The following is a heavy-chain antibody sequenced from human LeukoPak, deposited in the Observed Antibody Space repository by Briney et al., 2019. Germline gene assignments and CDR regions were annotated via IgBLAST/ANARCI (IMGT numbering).Heavy chain of an antibody. J-gene: IGHJ1*01. V-gene: IGHV3-21*01. Sequence: PGGSLRLSCAASGFTFSSYSMNWVRQAPGKGLEWVSSISSSSYIYYADSVKGRFTISRDNAKNSLYLQMNSLRAEDTAVYYCARDLINLGYCSSTSCHRAEYFQHWGQGTLVTVSS. D-gene: IGHD2-2*01. CDR1: GFTFSSYS. CDR2: ISSSSYI. CDR3: ARDLINLGYCSSTSCHRAEYFQH.